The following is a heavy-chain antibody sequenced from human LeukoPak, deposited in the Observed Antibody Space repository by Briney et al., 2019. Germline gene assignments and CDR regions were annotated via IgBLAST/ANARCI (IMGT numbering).Heavy chain of an antibody. V-gene: IGHV4-34*01. CDR2: INHSGST. CDR1: GGSFSGYY. CDR3: ARGGCSSTSCYSNWFGP. Sequence: SETLSLTCAVYGGSFSGYYWSWIRQPPGKGLEWIGEINHSGSTNYNPSLKSRVTISVDTSKNQFSLKLSSVTAADTAVYYCARGGCSSTSCYSNWFGPWGQGTLVTVSS. D-gene: IGHD2-2*01. J-gene: IGHJ5*02.